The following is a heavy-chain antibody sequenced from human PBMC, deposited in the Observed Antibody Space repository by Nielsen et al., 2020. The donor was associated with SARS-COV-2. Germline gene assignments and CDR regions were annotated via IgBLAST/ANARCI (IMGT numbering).Heavy chain of an antibody. D-gene: IGHD3-10*01. J-gene: IGHJ6*03. Sequence: RQAPGKGLEWIGEINHSGSTNYNPSLKSRVTISIDSSKNQFSLRLTSVTAADTAVYYCAREAVYYGSGSFTKRYYYYMDVWGKGTTVTVSS. V-gene: IGHV4-34*01. CDR2: INHSGST. CDR3: AREAVYYGSGSFTKRYYYYMDV.